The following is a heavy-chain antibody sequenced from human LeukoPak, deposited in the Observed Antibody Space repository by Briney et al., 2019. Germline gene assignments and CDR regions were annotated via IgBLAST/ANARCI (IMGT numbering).Heavy chain of an antibody. CDR2: ISWNSGSI. CDR1: GFTFDDYA. V-gene: IGHV3-9*01. J-gene: IGHJ5*02. D-gene: IGHD2-2*01. CDR3: AKTYDNQLLWGGWFDP. Sequence: GGSLRLSCAASGFTFDDYAMHWVRQAPGKGLEWVSGISWNSGSIGYADSVKGRFTISRDNAKNSLYLQMNSLRAEDTALYYCAKTYDNQLLWGGWFDPWGQGTLVTVSS.